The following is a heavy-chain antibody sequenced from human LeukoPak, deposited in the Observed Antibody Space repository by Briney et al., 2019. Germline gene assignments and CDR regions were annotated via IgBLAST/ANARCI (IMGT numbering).Heavy chain of an antibody. CDR3: ARLNTGVLSSRTNNWFDP. CDR2: IGHSGST. V-gene: IGHV4-38-2*01. Sequence: PSETLSLTCAVSGYSISSGYFWSWIRQPPGKGLEWIGGIGHSGSTYYNPSLKSRITISTDTSKNRFSLKLSSVTDADTAVYYCARLNTGVLSSRTNNWFDPWGHVTLVTVSS. J-gene: IGHJ5*02. D-gene: IGHD6-13*01. CDR1: GYSISSGYF.